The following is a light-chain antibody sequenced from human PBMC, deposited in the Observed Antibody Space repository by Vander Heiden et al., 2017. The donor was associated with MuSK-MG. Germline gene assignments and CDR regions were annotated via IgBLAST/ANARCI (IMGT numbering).Light chain of an antibody. CDR3: QSYDSSLSGWV. CDR1: SSNIGAGYD. J-gene: IGLJ3*02. V-gene: IGLV1-40*01. Sequence: QSVLTQPPSVPGAPGQRVTISCTGSSSNIGAGYDVHWYQQLPGTAPKFLIYANTNRPSGVPDRFSGSKSGTSASLAITGLQAEDEADYYCQSYDSSLSGWVFGGGTKLTVL. CDR2: ANT.